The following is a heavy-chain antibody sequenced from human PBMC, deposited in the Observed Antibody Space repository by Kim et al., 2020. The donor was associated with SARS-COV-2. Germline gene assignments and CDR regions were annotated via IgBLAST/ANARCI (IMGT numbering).Heavy chain of an antibody. D-gene: IGHD1-26*01. CDR3: ARNWEGLYYYGMDV. J-gene: IGHJ6*02. CDR2: IYYSGST. V-gene: IGHV4-61*01. CDR1: VGSVSSGSYY. Sequence: TLSLTCTVSVGSVSSGSYYWSWIRQPPGKGLEWIGYIYYSGSTNYNPSLKSRVTILVDTSKNQFSLKLSSVTAADTAVYYCARNWEGLYYYGMDVWGQGTTVTVSS.